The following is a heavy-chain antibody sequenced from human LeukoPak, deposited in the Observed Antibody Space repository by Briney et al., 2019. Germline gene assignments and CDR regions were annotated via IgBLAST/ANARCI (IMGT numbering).Heavy chain of an antibody. J-gene: IGHJ4*02. CDR3: ARVTLYAGMGNDY. Sequence: ASVKVSCKASGYTFTSYYMHWVRRAPGQGLEWMGWINPNSGGTNYAQKFQGRVTMTRDTSISTAYMELSRLRSDDTAVYYCARVTLYAGMGNDYWGQGTLVTVSS. CDR1: GYTFTSYY. D-gene: IGHD3-16*01. CDR2: INPNSGGT. V-gene: IGHV1-2*02.